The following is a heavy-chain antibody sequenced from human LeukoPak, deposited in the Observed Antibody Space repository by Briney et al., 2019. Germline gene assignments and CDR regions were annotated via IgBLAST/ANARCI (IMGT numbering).Heavy chain of an antibody. CDR2: ISWNSGSI. V-gene: IGHV3-9*01. J-gene: IGHJ3*02. D-gene: IGHD6-13*01. Sequence: GRSLRLSCAASGFTFDDYAMHWVRQAPGKGLEWVSGISWNSGSIGYADSVKGRFTISRDNAKNSLYLQMNSLRAEDTALYYCAKDTVGSVAAPANDAFDIWGQGAMVTVSS. CDR3: AKDTVGSVAAPANDAFDI. CDR1: GFTFDDYA.